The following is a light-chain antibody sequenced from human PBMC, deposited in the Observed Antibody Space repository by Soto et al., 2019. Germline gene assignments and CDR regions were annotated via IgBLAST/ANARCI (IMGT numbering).Light chain of an antibody. CDR2: GAS. Sequence: DIEMTQSPSSVSVSVGDRLTLSCRASRDISNSLAWYQQKPGKAPKLLLRGASSLHRGVPSRFSGGGAGTESTLTSSLLQPEDFANYYWQQTRSFPRTFGQGTKVDVK. CDR1: RDISNS. CDR3: QQTRSFPRT. V-gene: IGKV1-12*01. J-gene: IGKJ2*01.